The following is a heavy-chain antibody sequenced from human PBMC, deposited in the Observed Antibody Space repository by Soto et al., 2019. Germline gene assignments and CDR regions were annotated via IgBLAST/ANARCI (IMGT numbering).Heavy chain of an antibody. CDR1: GASIGDYY. CDR2: IYASGNT. D-gene: IGHD6-13*01. CDR3: ARESRSALGTVEH. V-gene: IGHV4-4*07. Sequence: SETLPLTCTVSGASIGDYYGSWIRQPAGKGLECIGRIYASGNTNYNPSLKSRVTMSVDTSKNQFSLTLNSVTAADTAVYYCARESRSALGTVEHWGRGTLVTVSS. J-gene: IGHJ4*02.